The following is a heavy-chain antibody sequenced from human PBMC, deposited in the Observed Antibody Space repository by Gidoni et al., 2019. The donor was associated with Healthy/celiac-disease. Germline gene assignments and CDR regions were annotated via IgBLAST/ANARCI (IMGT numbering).Heavy chain of an antibody. CDR1: GFTFGDYA. V-gene: IGHV3-49*05. J-gene: IGHJ3*02. D-gene: IGHD4-17*01. CDR2: IRSKAYGGTT. Sequence: EVQLVEYGGGLVKPGRSLRLSCTASGFTFGDYAMSWFRQAPGKGLEWVGFIRSKAYGGTTEYAASVKGRFTISRDDSKSIAYLQMNSLKTEDTAVYYCTRAGMTTVTVDAFDIWGQGTMVTVSS. CDR3: TRAGMTTVTVDAFDI.